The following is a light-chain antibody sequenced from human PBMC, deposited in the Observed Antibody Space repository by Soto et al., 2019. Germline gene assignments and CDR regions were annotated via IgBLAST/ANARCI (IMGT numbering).Light chain of an antibody. J-gene: IGKJ2*01. CDR2: AAS. V-gene: IGKV1-39*01. CDR3: QQSYTYPHT. CDR1: QSASSY. Sequence: DIQMTQSPSSLSASVGYRVTITCRTSQSASSYLNWYQQKPGKAPNLLIFAASSLQSGVPSRFSGSGSGTDFTLTVNSLQPEDFATYYCQQSYTYPHTFDQGTKLEIK.